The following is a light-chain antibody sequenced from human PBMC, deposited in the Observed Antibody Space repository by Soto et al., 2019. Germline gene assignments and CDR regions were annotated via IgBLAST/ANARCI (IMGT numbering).Light chain of an antibody. V-gene: IGLV3-21*04. CDR1: NIGSKS. Sequence: SYELTQPRSVSVAPGKTARITCGGNNIGSKSVHWYQQKPGRAPVLVIYYDSDRPSGIPERFSGSSSGNTATLTISRVEAGDEADYYCQVWDSSSDHWVFGGGTKVTVL. J-gene: IGLJ3*02. CDR3: QVWDSSSDHWV. CDR2: YDS.